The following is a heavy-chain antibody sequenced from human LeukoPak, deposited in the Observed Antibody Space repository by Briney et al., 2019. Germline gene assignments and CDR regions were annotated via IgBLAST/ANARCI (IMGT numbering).Heavy chain of an antibody. J-gene: IGHJ4*02. CDR2: IYYSGNT. Sequence: ASETLSLTCTVPGGSISSYYWSWIRQPPGKGLEWIGYIYYSGNTNYNPSLQSRVTISVDTSKNQFSLKLGSVTAADTAVYYCARDRGPFGYWGQGTLVTVSS. D-gene: IGHD3-10*01. CDR3: ARDRGPFGY. CDR1: GGSISSYY. V-gene: IGHV4-59*01.